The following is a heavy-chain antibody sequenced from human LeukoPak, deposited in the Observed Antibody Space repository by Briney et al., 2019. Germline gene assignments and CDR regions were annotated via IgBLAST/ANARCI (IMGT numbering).Heavy chain of an antibody. D-gene: IGHD5-18*01. J-gene: IGHJ3*02. V-gene: IGHV1-46*01. CDR1: GYTFTSYY. Sequence: ASVEVSCKASGYTFTSYYMHWVRQAPGQGLEWMGIINPSGGSTSYAQKFQGRVTMTRDTSTSTVYMELSSLRSEDTAVYYCASTGYSYGYASPLDAFDIWGQGTMVTVSS. CDR2: INPSGGST. CDR3: ASTGYSYGYASPLDAFDI.